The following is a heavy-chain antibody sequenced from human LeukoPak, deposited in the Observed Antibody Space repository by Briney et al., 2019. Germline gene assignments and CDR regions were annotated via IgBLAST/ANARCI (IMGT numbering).Heavy chain of an antibody. V-gene: IGHV1-2*02. CDR2: INSNRGGT. D-gene: IGHD6-19*01. CDR1: GYTFTNYY. J-gene: IGHJ4*02. CDR3: AKAGIGVVGYFDY. Sequence: ASVKVSCKASGYTFTNYYIHWVRQAPGQGLEWMGWINSNRGGTNYAQKFQGRVTMTRDTSISSAYMELRSVRSDDTALYYCAKAGIGVVGYFDYWGQGTLVTVSS.